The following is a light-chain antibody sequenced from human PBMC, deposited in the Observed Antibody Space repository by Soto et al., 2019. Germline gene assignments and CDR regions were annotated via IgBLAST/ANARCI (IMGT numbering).Light chain of an antibody. J-gene: IGLJ2*01. Sequence: QSVLTQPASVSGSPGQSITISCTGTSSDVAGYNYVSWFQQHPGKAPKLMIYEVSNRPSGVSHRFSGSKSGNTASLTISGLQAEDEADYYCSSYTSSSTVVFGGGTQLTVL. V-gene: IGLV2-14*01. CDR3: SSYTSSSTVV. CDR2: EVS. CDR1: SSDVAGYNY.